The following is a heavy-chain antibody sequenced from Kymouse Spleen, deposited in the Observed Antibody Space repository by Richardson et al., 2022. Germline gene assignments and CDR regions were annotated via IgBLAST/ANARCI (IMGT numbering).Heavy chain of an antibody. CDR3: AKDTGTTGFDP. Sequence: EVQLVESGGGLVQPGRSLRLSCAASGFTFDDYAMHWVRQAPGKGLEWVSGISWNSGSIGYADSVKGRFTISRDNAKNSLYLQMNSLRAEDTALYYCAKDTGTTGFDPWGQGTLVTVSS. CDR1: GFTFDDYA. D-gene: IGHD1-7*01. CDR2: ISWNSGSI. V-gene: IGHV3-9*01. J-gene: IGHJ5*02.